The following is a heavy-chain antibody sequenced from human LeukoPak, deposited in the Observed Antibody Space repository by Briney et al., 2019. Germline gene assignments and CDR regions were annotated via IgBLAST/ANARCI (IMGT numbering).Heavy chain of an antibody. CDR1: GFTFSGYA. J-gene: IGHJ3*02. CDR2: IYSSDAT. CDR3: ARDLHYAFDI. V-gene: IGHV3-48*02. D-gene: IGHD3-10*01. Sequence: GGSLRLSCAAAGFTFSGYAMNWVRQAPGKGLEWVSHIYSSDATYADSVKGRFSISRDNAKNSLFLQMNSLRDEDTAVYYCARDLHYAFDIWGQGTMVTVSS.